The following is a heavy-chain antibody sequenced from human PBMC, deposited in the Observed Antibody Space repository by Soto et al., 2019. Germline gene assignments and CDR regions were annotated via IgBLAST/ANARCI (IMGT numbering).Heavy chain of an antibody. CDR2: IDPSDSYT. CDR1: GYSFPSQW. V-gene: IGHV5-10-1*01. J-gene: IGHJ4*02. D-gene: IGHD3-10*01. Sequence: GESLKISCKGSGYSFPSQWIGWVRQMPGKGLEWMGRIDPSDSYTNYSPSFQGHVTISADKSISTAYLQWSSLKASDTAMYYCALTQSITMVRGVITSDYWGQGTLVTVSS. CDR3: ALTQSITMVRGVITSDY.